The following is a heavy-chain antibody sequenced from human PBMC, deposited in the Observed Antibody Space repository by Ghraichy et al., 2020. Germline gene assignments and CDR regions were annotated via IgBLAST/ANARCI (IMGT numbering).Heavy chain of an antibody. CDR3: ARDRAVVAATHYYYYGIDV. CDR2: IYYSGST. CDR1: GGSISSYY. V-gene: IGHV4-59*01. J-gene: IGHJ6*02. Sequence: ESLNISCTVSGGSISSYYWSWIRQPPGKGLEWIGYIYYSGSTNYNPSLKSRVTISVDTSKNQFSLKLSSVTAADTAVYYCARDRAVVAATHYYYYGIDVWGQGTTVTVSS. D-gene: IGHD2-15*01.